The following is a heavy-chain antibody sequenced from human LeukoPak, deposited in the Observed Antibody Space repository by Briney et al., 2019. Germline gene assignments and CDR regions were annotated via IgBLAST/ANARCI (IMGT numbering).Heavy chain of an antibody. V-gene: IGHV1-2*02. D-gene: IGHD3-22*01. CDR2: INPNSGGT. Sequence: ASVKVSCTASGYTFTGYYMHWVRQAPGQGLEWMGWINPNSGGTNYAQKFQGRVTMTRDTSISTAYMELSRLRSDDTAVYYCAKATNDPSGYHIDYWGQGTLVTVSS. J-gene: IGHJ4*02. CDR3: AKATNDPSGYHIDY. CDR1: GYTFTGYY.